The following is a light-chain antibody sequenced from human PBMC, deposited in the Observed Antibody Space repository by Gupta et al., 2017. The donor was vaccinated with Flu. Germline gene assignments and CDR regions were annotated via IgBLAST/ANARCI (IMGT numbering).Light chain of an antibody. CDR2: GAP. Sequence: DIVMTQSPDSLAVSLGERATIYCKSSQSLLYSSNNKNYLAWYQQRPGQPPKLLIYGAPTRGSGVPDRFSGSGSGTDFTLTISALRAEDVAVYFCHHYYTTPPAFGPGTKVEIK. V-gene: IGKV4-1*01. CDR1: QSLLYSSNNKNY. CDR3: HHYYTTPPA. J-gene: IGKJ3*01.